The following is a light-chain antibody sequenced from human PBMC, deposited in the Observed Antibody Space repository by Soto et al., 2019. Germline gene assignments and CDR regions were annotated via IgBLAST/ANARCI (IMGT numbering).Light chain of an antibody. CDR1: QSVSYNY. V-gene: IGKV3-20*01. J-gene: IGKJ5*01. CDR2: GAS. CDR3: QQYGSSIIT. Sequence: ENVLTQSPGTLSLSPGEGATLSCRASQSVSYNYLAWYQQKPAQSPRLLIYGASTRATGIPDRFSGSGSGTDFTLTINRLELEDFGVYYCQQYGSSIITFGQGTRLEIK.